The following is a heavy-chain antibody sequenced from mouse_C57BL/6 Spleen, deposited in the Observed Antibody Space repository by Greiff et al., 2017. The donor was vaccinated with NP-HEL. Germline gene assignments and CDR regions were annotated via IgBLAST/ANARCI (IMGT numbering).Heavy chain of an antibody. V-gene: IGHV1-80*01. Sequence: VQLQESGAELVKPGASVKISCKASGYAFSSYWMNWVKQRPGKGLEWIGQIYPGDGDTNYNGKFKGKATLTADKSSSTAYMQLSSLTSEDSAVYFCASFITTVVDYYAMDYWGQGTSVTVSS. CDR2: IYPGDGDT. D-gene: IGHD1-1*01. CDR1: GYAFSSYW. CDR3: ASFITTVVDYYAMDY. J-gene: IGHJ4*01.